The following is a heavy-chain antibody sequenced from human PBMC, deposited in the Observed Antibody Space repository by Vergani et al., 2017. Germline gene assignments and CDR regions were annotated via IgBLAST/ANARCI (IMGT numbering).Heavy chain of an antibody. CDR1: GFTLGDYA. CDR3: ARDPGSSSWYLKGAFDI. V-gene: IGHV3-49*04. Sequence: EVHLVESGGGLVQPGRSLRLSCSGSGFTLGDYAMTWVRQAPGKGLEWVAFIWSKPYGGTTEYAASVKGRFTISRDDSKSIAYLQMSSLKAEDTAVYYCARDPGSSSWYLKGAFDIWGQGTMVTVSS. D-gene: IGHD6-13*01. J-gene: IGHJ3*02. CDR2: IWSKPYGGTT.